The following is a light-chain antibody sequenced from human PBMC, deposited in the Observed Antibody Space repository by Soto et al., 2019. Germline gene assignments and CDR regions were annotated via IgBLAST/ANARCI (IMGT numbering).Light chain of an antibody. CDR3: RQYSSSSAA. CDR2: DAS. J-gene: IGKJ1*01. V-gene: IGKV1-5*01. Sequence: DNQMTQSPSTLSAFVGDRVTITCRASQTINKWLSWYHQKPGKAPKHLIYDASTLESGVPSRFSSSRSGTEFTLTTSSLQPDDFAPSYCRQYSSSSAAFGQGTKVDIK. CDR1: QTINKW.